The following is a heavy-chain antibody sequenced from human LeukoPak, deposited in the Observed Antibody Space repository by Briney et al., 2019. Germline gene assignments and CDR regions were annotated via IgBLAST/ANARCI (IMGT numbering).Heavy chain of an antibody. CDR3: AKNVVGDYYYYYYMDV. Sequence: SETLSLTCTVSGGSISSYYWSWIRQPAGKGLEWTGRMHTSGSTNYNPSLKSRVTMSVDTSKNQFSLKLSSVTAADTAVYYCAKNVVGDYYYYYYMDVWGKGTTVTISS. D-gene: IGHD2-2*01. CDR2: MHTSGST. J-gene: IGHJ6*03. V-gene: IGHV4-4*07. CDR1: GGSISSYY.